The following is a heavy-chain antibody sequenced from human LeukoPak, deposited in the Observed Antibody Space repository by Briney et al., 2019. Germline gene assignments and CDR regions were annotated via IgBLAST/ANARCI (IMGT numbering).Heavy chain of an antibody. V-gene: IGHV3-30*03. Sequence: PGRSLRLSCAASGFTFSSYGMHWVRQAPGRGLEWVAVISYYGSNKYYADTVKRRFTISRDNSKNTLYLQMNSLRAEDTAVYYCAIVIAAAGLDYCGQGTLVTVSS. CDR2: ISYYGSNK. D-gene: IGHD6-13*01. CDR1: GFTFSSYG. J-gene: IGHJ4*02. CDR3: AIVIAAAGLDY.